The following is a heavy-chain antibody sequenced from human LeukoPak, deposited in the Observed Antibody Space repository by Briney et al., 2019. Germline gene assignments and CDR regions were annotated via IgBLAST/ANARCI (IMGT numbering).Heavy chain of an antibody. CDR1: GGSFSGYY. Sequence: SETLSLTCAVYGGSFSGYYWSWIRQPPGKGLEWIGEINHSGSTNYNPSLKSRVTISVDTSKNQFSLKLSSVTAADTAVYYCARAPRTRSSLPYSGGERVGYWGQGTLVTVSS. CDR3: ARAPRTRSSLPYSGGERVGY. CDR2: INHSGST. V-gene: IGHV4-34*01. D-gene: IGHD6-19*01. J-gene: IGHJ4*02.